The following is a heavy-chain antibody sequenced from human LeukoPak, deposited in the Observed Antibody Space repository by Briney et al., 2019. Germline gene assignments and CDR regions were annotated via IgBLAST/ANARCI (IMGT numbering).Heavy chain of an antibody. V-gene: IGHV1-69*01. CDR2: IIPIFGTA. J-gene: IGHJ4*02. Sequence: SVKVSCKASGGTFISYAIRWVRQAPGQGLEWMGGIIPIFGTANYAQKFQGRVTITADESTSTAYMELSSLRSEDTAVYYCARDRIAVAGNSDFDYWGQGTLVTVSS. CDR3: ARDRIAVAGNSDFDY. D-gene: IGHD6-19*01. CDR1: GGTFISYA.